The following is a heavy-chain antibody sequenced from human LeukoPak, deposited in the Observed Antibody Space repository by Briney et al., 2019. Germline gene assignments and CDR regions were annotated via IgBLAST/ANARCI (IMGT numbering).Heavy chain of an antibody. Sequence: PSETLSLTCTVSGGSISSGGYYWSWIRQHPGKGLEWIGYIYYSGSTYYNPSLKSRVTISVDTSKNQFSLKLSSVTAADPAVYYCARLLDSSGYYPFDYWGQGTLVTVSS. D-gene: IGHD3-22*01. CDR3: ARLLDSSGYYPFDY. J-gene: IGHJ4*02. CDR1: GGSISSGGYY. CDR2: IYYSGST. V-gene: IGHV4-31*03.